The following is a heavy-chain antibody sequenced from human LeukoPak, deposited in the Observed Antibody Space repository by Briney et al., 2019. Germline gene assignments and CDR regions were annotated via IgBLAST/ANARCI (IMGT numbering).Heavy chain of an antibody. CDR3: ARLGYSSSWYRTWIDY. CDR2: INHSGST. J-gene: IGHJ4*02. CDR1: GGSINNYY. Sequence: PSETLSLTCTVSGGSINNYYWSWIRQPPGKGLEWIGEINHSGSTNYNPSLKSRVTISVDTSKNQFSLKLSSVTAADTAVYYCARLGYSSSWYRTWIDYWGQGTLVTVSS. V-gene: IGHV4-34*01. D-gene: IGHD6-13*01.